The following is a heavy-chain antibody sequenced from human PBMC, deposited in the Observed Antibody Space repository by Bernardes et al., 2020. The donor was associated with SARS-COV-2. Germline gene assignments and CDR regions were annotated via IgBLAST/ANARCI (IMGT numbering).Heavy chain of an antibody. Sequence: GSLIPSCPAPGFTLREYWMHWVRQAPGKGLEWVSRIIHDGPTTPCADSVKGRFTISIDNSKNTLYLQMNSLRAEDTAVYVCARDRYGANDYWGQGTLVTVSS. J-gene: IGHJ4*02. CDR1: GFTLREYW. D-gene: IGHD4-17*01. CDR2: IIHDGPTT. CDR3: ARDRYGANDY. V-gene: IGHV3-74*01.